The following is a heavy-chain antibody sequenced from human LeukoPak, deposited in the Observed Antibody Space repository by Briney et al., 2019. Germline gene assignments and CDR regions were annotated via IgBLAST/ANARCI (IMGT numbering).Heavy chain of an antibody. V-gene: IGHV3-30*19. Sequence: GGSLRLSCAASGFTFSSYGMHWVRQAPGKGLEWVAVISFDGTNKYYADSVKGRFTISRDNSKNTLYLQMNSLRTEDTALYYCARDSSAYSRGYYYYGMDVWGQGTTVTVSS. D-gene: IGHD6-13*01. CDR2: ISFDGTNK. CDR1: GFTFSSYG. J-gene: IGHJ6*02. CDR3: ARDSSAYSRGYYYYGMDV.